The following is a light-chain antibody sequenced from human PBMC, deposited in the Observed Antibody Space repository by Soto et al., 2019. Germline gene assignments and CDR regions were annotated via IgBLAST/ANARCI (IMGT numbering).Light chain of an antibody. CDR2: EVS. CDR3: YSFTSSNTWV. Sequence: QSALTQPASVSGSRGQSITISCIGTSSDVGGFNSVSWFQQHPGKAPKLIIYEVSTRPSGVSNRFSGSKSGNTASLTISGLQAEDEADYYCYSFTSSNTWVFGGGTKLTVL. CDR1: SSDVGGFNS. J-gene: IGLJ3*02. V-gene: IGLV2-14*01.